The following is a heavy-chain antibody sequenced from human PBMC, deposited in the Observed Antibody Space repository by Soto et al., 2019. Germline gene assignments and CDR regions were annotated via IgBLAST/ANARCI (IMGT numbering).Heavy chain of an antibody. J-gene: IGHJ6*02. Sequence: GGSLRLSCAASGFTFSSYGMHWVRQAPGKGLEWVAVIWCDGSNKYYADSVKGRFTISRDNSKNTLYLQMNSLRAEDTAVYYCAKDYYGSGSYYNIPYYGMDVWGQGTTVTVSS. CDR1: GFTFSSYG. D-gene: IGHD3-10*01. V-gene: IGHV3-33*06. CDR3: AKDYYGSGSYYNIPYYGMDV. CDR2: IWCDGSNK.